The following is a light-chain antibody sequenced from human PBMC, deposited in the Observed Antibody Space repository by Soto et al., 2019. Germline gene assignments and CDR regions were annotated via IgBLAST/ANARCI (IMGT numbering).Light chain of an antibody. J-gene: IGKJ1*01. CDR2: KAS. CDR1: QTISSW. CDR3: QHYNSYSEA. V-gene: IGKV1-5*03. Sequence: DLQMTQSPSTLSGSVGDRVTITCRARQTISSWLAWYQQKPGKAPKLLIYKASTLKSGVPSRFSGSGSGTEFTLTISSLQPDDFATYYSQHYNSYSEAFGQGTKVDIK.